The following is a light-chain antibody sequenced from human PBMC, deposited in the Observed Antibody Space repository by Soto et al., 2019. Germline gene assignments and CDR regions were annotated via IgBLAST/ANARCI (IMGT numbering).Light chain of an antibody. J-gene: IGKJ1*01. V-gene: IGKV1-5*03. CDR3: QQYNSYPRT. Sequence: IPMTQSPSTLSASVGDRVTITCRASQSISSWLAWYQQKPGKAPKLLIYKASSLESGVPSRFSGSGSGTEFTLTISSLQPDDFATYYCQQYNSYPRTCGQGTKV. CDR1: QSISSW. CDR2: KAS.